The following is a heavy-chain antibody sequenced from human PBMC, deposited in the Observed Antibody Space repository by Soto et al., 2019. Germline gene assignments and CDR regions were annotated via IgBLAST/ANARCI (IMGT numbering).Heavy chain of an antibody. CDR3: ARRGYSGYDFDY. J-gene: IGHJ4*02. D-gene: IGHD5-12*01. CDR2: ISAYNGNT. Sequence: AASVKVSCKTSDYTFTNYDISWVRQAPGQGLEWMGWISAYNGNTNYAQKLQGRVTMTTDTSTSTAYVELRSLRSDDTAVYYCARRGYSGYDFDYWGQGTLVTVSS. CDR1: DYTFTNYD. V-gene: IGHV1-18*01.